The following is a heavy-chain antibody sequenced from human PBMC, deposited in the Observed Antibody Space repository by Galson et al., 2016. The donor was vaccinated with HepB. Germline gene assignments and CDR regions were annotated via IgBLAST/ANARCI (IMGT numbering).Heavy chain of an antibody. V-gene: IGHV3-23*01. CDR2: ISGSGDNK. J-gene: IGHJ3*02. CDR3: AKDGGRGGGSAFDI. D-gene: IGHD3-10*01. CDR1: GFTFSTYR. Sequence: SLRLSCAASGFTFSTYRMNWVRQAPGKGLEWVSAISGSGDNKYHADSVKGRFTISRDNSKNTLSLQMNSLRAEDTALYYCAKDGGRGGGSAFDIWGQGTMVTVSA.